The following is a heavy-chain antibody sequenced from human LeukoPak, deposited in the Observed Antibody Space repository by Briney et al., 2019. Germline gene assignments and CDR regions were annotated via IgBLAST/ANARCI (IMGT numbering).Heavy chain of an antibody. D-gene: IGHD4-11*01. V-gene: IGHV1-18*04. Sequence: ASVKVSCKASGFRFSSFGVSWVRQAPGQGLEWMGWISNYFGVTHYAEKFEDRATMTVDTSTTTVYMELRSLKYDDTAIYYCARDSDYSGNGNGDWFDPWGQGTVVIVSS. CDR3: ARDSDYSGNGNGDWFDP. J-gene: IGHJ5*02. CDR2: ISNYFGVT. CDR1: GFRFSSFG.